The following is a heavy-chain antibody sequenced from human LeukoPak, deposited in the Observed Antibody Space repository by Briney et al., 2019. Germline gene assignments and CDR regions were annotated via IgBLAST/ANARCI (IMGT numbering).Heavy chain of an antibody. CDR1: GFTFSSYW. V-gene: IGHV3-7*03. J-gene: IGHJ4*02. Sequence: GGSLRLSCAASGFTFSSYWMSWVRQAPGKGLEWVANIKQDGSEKYYVDPVKGRFTISRDNAKNSLYLQMNSLRAEDTAVYYCAREGDSGYDSFFDYWGQGTLVTVSS. D-gene: IGHD5-12*01. CDR3: AREGDSGYDSFFDY. CDR2: IKQDGSEK.